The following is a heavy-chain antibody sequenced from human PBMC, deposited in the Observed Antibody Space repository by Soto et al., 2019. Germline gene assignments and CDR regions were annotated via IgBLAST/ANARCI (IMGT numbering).Heavy chain of an antibody. Sequence: EVQVVESGGGLVQPGESLRLSCAASGFTFSSYSMNWVRLAPGRGLEWISYISSNSYTKFYADSVKGRFTISRDNARNSLYLQMNSLRAEDTAVYYCARDIDGGGQGPLVTVSS. CDR3: ARDIDG. V-gene: IGHV3-48*01. J-gene: IGHJ4*02. CDR1: GFTFSSYS. D-gene: IGHD2-15*01. CDR2: ISSNSYTK.